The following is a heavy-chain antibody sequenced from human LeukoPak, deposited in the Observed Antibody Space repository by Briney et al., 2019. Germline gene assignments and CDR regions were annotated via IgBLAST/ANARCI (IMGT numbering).Heavy chain of an antibody. D-gene: IGHD4-23*01. CDR1: GFTFDDYA. J-gene: IGHJ6*02. CDR3: AKDLGPLRWYYYYYGMDV. Sequence: GGSLRLSCAASGFTFDDYAMHWVRQAPGKGLEWVSLISGDGGSTYYADSVRGRFTISRDNSKNSLYLQMNSLRTEDTALYYCAKDLGPLRWYYYYYGMDVWGQGTTVTVSS. V-gene: IGHV3-43*02. CDR2: ISGDGGST.